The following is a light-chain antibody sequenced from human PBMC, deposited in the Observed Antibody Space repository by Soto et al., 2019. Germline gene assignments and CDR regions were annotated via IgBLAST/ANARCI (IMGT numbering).Light chain of an antibody. Sequence: ELVMTQSPVTLSVSPGERVTLSCRASQSVSRNLAWYQQKPGQAPRLLIYDTSTRATGIPARFSGSGSGTDFTLTISSLQSEDFGVYYCQQYNNWWTFGQGTRVEIK. CDR3: QQYNNWWT. J-gene: IGKJ1*01. CDR2: DTS. CDR1: QSVSRN. V-gene: IGKV3-15*01.